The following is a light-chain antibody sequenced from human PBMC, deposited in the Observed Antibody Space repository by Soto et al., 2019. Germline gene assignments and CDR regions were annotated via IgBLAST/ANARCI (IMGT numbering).Light chain of an antibody. CDR2: DAS. J-gene: IGKJ4*01. CDR3: QQRYNWLT. CDR1: QSLTNNY. V-gene: IGKV3D-20*02. Sequence: VLTQSTGTLSLSPGERASLSCRASQSLTNNYFAWYQQKSGQAPRLLIHDASNRAPGTPARFSGSGSGTDFTLTISSLEPEDSAVYYCQQRYNWLTFGGGTKVDIK.